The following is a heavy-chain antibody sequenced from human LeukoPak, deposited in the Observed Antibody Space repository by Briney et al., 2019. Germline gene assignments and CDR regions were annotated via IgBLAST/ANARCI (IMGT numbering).Heavy chain of an antibody. CDR3: VRGYRGIDC. D-gene: IGHD5-12*01. Sequence: PGGSLRLSCAASGFTFSSYSMDWVRQAPGKGLEWVGRARNKANRHTTEYAASVKGRFTISRDDSKNSLYLQMNSLKTDDTAVYFCVRGYRGIDCWGQGTLVTVSS. CDR2: ARNKANRHTT. J-gene: IGHJ4*02. V-gene: IGHV3-72*01. CDR1: GFTFSSYS.